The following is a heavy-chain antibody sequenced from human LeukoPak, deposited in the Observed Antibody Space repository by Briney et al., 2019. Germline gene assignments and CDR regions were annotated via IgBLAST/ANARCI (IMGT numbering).Heavy chain of an antibody. J-gene: IGHJ6*03. CDR2: INHSGST. CDR3: ARVLSGYYYYYMDV. CDR1: GGSFSGYY. D-gene: IGHD3-3*01. Sequence: SETLSLTCAVYGGSFSGYYWSWIRQPPGKGLEWSGEINHSGSTNYNPSLKSRVTISVDTSKNQFSLKLSSVTAADTAVYYCARVLSGYYYYYMDVWGKGTTVTVSS. V-gene: IGHV4-34*01.